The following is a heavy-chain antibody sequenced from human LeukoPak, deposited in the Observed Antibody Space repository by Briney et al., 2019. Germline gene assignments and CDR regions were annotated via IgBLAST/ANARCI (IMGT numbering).Heavy chain of an antibody. CDR1: GFTLSSYW. J-gene: IGHJ5*02. D-gene: IGHD2-2*01. CDR3: ARVVVPAAIDWFDP. CDR2: INSDGSST. Sequence: GGSLRLSCAASGFTLSSYWMHWVRQAPGKGLVWVSRINSDGSSTSYADSVKGRFTISRDNAKNTLYLQMNSLRAEDTAVYYCARVVVPAAIDWFDPWGQGTLVTVSS. V-gene: IGHV3-74*01.